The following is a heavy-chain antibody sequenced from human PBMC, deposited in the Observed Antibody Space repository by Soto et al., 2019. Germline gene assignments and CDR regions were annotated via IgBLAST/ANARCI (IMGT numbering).Heavy chain of an antibody. Sequence: QVQLVQSGAEVKKPGASVKVSCKASGYTFTSYGISWVRQAPGQGLAWMGWINAYNGNTNYAQKLQRRVTMTTDTATSPVYMELRSLGSDDTAVYYCAGDGGYSANYWGHGNLVTVSS. CDR3: AGDGGYSANY. D-gene: IGHD3-22*01. V-gene: IGHV1-18*01. CDR2: INAYNGNT. J-gene: IGHJ4*01. CDR1: GYTFTSYG.